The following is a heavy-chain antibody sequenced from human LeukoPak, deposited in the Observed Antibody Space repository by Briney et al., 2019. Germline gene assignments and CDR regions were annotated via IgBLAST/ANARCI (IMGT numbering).Heavy chain of an antibody. J-gene: IGHJ4*02. Sequence: ASVKVSCKTSGYTFTSYGIIWVRHAPGQGLEWMGWINPYNGDTNYAQKLQGRVTMTTDTSTSTAHLELRSLRSDDTALYYCAVSQVGTTTAADYWGQGTLVTVSS. CDR1: GYTFTSYG. CDR2: INPYNGDT. V-gene: IGHV1-18*01. CDR3: AVSQVGTTTAADY. D-gene: IGHD1-26*01.